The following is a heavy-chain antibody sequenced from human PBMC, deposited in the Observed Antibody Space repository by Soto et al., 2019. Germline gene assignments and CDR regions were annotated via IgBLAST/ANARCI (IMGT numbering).Heavy chain of an antibody. CDR3: ARKYSYDQKQRISEWGVYYYYGMDV. Sequence: ASVKVSCKASGGTFSSYAISWVRQAPGQGLEWMGGIIPIFGTANYAQKFQGRVTITADESTSTAYMELSSLGSEDTAVYYCARKYSYDQKQRISEWGVYYYYGMDVWGQGTTVTVSS. V-gene: IGHV1-69*13. J-gene: IGHJ6*02. CDR1: GGTFSSYA. CDR2: IIPIFGTA. D-gene: IGHD5-18*01.